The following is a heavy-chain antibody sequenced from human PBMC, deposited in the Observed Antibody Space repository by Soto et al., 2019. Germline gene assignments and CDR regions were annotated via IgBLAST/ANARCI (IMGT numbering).Heavy chain of an antibody. CDR1: GYTYTSYG. CDR2: ISAYNGNT. J-gene: IGHJ4*02. V-gene: IGHV1-18*01. CDR3: ARVGPYYYDSSGYYYIDY. Sequence: QVQLVQSGAEVKKPGASVKVSCKASGYTYTSYGISWVRQAPGQGLEWMGWISAYNGNTKYAQKLQGRVTMTTDTSTSTAYMELRSLRSDDTAVYYCARVGPYYYDSSGYYYIDYWGQGTLVSDSS. D-gene: IGHD3-22*01.